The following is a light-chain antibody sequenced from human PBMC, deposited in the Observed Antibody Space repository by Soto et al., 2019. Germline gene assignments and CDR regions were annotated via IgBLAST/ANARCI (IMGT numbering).Light chain of an antibody. J-gene: IGKJ3*01. CDR1: QSLLYRSNNKNY. Sequence: DIVMTQSPDSLAVSLGERATINCKSSQSLLYRSNNKNYLAWYQQKPGQPPKLLFYWASTRESGVPDRISGSGSGADFTLTISSLQAEDVAVYYCQQYYNNPGTFGPGTKVDIK. V-gene: IGKV4-1*01. CDR3: QQYYNNPGT. CDR2: WAS.